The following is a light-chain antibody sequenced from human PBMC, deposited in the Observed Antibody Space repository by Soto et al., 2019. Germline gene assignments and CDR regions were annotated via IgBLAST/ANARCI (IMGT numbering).Light chain of an antibody. Sequence: DIQMTQSPSTLSASVGDRVTITCRASQNINTWLAWYQQKPGKAPNLLIYKASTLESGVPSRFSGSGSGTEFTLTISSLQPDDFATYYCQHYNSYSEAFGQGTKVDIK. CDR1: QNINTW. CDR3: QHYNSYSEA. CDR2: KAS. J-gene: IGKJ1*01. V-gene: IGKV1-5*03.